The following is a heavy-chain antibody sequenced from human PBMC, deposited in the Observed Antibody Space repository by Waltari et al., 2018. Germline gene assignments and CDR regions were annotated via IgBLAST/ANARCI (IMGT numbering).Heavy chain of an antibody. CDR1: GFPLSSFA. J-gene: IGHJ4*02. CDR3: AKGETSGWYRCFDY. V-gene: IGHV3-23*04. CDR2: ITGSGGTT. D-gene: IGHD6-19*01. Sequence: EVQLVESGGALVQPGASLRLSCAVCGFPLSSFAMSWVRQAPGKGLEWVSSITGSGGTTYYAASVKGQFTISRDNSKNTLYLQMNSLRAEDTAVYYCAKGETSGWYRCFDYWGQGALVTVSS.